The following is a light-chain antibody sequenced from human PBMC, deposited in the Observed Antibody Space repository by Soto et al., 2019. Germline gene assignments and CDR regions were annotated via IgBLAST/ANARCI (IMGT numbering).Light chain of an antibody. CDR2: SAS. V-gene: IGKV3-15*01. Sequence: EVLMTQSPATLSTSPGEGATLSCRASQGVGRSVAWYQQTPGQSPRLLIYSASTRASGVPARFSGSGSGTEFTLTISSLQSEDFAVYSCQQNYYWPLTFGGGTKVEIK. J-gene: IGKJ4*01. CDR3: QQNYYWPLT. CDR1: QGVGRS.